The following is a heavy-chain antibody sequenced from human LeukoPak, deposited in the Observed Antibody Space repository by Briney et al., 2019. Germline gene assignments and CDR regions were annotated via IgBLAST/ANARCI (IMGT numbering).Heavy chain of an antibody. CDR3: ASNYYGSGSLDY. CDR1: GGSISSGGYY. CDR2: IYYSGST. J-gene: IGHJ4*02. Sequence: SETLSLTCTVSGGSISSGGYYWSWIRQHPGKGLEWIGYIYYSGSTYFNPSLKSRVTISVDTSRNQFSLKLSSVTAADTAVYYCASNYYGSGSLDYWGQGNLVTVSS. D-gene: IGHD3-10*01. V-gene: IGHV4-31*03.